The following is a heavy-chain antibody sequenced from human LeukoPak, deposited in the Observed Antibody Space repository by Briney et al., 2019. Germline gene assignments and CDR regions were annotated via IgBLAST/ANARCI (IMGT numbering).Heavy chain of an antibody. D-gene: IGHD3-22*01. Sequence: SETLSLTCTVSGGSISSSSYYWGWIRQPPGKGLERIGSIYYSGSTYYNPSLKSRVTISVDTSKNQFSLKLSSVTAADTAVYYCVGYYDSSGHYFDYWGQGTLVTVSS. CDR2: IYYSGST. J-gene: IGHJ4*02. CDR1: GGSISSSSYY. V-gene: IGHV4-39*01. CDR3: VGYYDSSGHYFDY.